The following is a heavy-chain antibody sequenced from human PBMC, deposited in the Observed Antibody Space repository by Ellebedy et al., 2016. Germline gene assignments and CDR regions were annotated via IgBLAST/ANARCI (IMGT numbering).Heavy chain of an antibody. CDR3: ARDPPGLLDFDY. Sequence: GESLKISXAASGFTFTSYWMSWVRQAPGKGLEWVANIKQDGSEKYYVGSVKGRFTISRDNAKNSLYLQMSSLRAEDTAVYYCARDPPGLLDFDYWGQGALVTVSS. V-gene: IGHV3-7*01. CDR1: GFTFTSYW. D-gene: IGHD2-15*01. CDR2: IKQDGSEK. J-gene: IGHJ4*02.